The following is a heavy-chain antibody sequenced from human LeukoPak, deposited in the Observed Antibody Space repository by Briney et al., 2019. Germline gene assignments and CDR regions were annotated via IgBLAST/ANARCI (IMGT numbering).Heavy chain of an antibody. CDR1: AGSISSSSYY. D-gene: IGHD2-15*01. CDR2: IYYTGFT. CDR3: ARDSHGYCSGGSCYSGGWFDP. Sequence: SETLSLTCTVSAGSISSSSYYWGWLRQPPGKGLEWIGTIYYTGFTYFNPALKSRVTVSVNTSTNMLSLNLSSVTAADTALYYCARDSHGYCSGGSCYSGGWFDPWGQGTLVTVSS. J-gene: IGHJ5*02. V-gene: IGHV4-39*07.